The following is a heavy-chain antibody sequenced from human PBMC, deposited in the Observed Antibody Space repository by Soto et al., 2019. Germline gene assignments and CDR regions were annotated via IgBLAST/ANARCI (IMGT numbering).Heavy chain of an antibody. J-gene: IGHJ4*02. CDR1: GYTFTSYG. CDR2: ISAYNGNT. CDR3: ARVNPTGYSYGIAYY. Sequence: ASVKVSCKASGYTFTSYGISWVRQAPGQGLEWMGWISAYNGNTNYAQKLQGRVTMTTDTSTSTAYMELRSLRSDDTAVYYCARVNPTGYSYGIAYYWGQGTLVTVSS. V-gene: IGHV1-18*01. D-gene: IGHD5-18*01.